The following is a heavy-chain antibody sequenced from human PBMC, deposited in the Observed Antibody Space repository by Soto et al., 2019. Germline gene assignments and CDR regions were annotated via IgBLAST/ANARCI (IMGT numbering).Heavy chain of an antibody. D-gene: IGHD3-10*01. CDR3: AKDMRFGDIQGNNY. Sequence: GGSLRLSCAASGFTFSSYAMSWVRQAPGKGLEWVSAISGSGGSTYYADSVKGRFTISRDNSKNTLYLQMNSLRAEDTAVYYCAKDMRFGDIQGNNYWGQGTLVTVSS. J-gene: IGHJ4*02. V-gene: IGHV3-23*01. CDR2: ISGSGGST. CDR1: GFTFSSYA.